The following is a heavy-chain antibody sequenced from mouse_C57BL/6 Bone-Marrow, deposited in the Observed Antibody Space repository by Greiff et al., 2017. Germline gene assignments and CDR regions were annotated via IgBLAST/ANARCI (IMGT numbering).Heavy chain of an antibody. CDR1: GYTFTSYW. V-gene: IGHV1-61*01. D-gene: IGHD4-1*01. CDR2: IYPSDSET. CDR3: ATTGTAWFAY. Sequence: QVQLKQPGAELVRPGSSVKLSCKASGYTFTSYWMDWVKQRPGQGLEWIGNIYPSDSETHYNQKFKDKATLTVDKASSTAYMQLSSLTSKDAAVFYCATTGTAWFAYWGQGTLVTVSA. J-gene: IGHJ3*01.